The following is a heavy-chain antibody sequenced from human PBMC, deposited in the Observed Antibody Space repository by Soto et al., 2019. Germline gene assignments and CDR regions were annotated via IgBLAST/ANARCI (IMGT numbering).Heavy chain of an antibody. J-gene: IGHJ4*02. CDR1: GFTFSSYW. D-gene: IGHD6-19*01. CDR3: GRRFGGGIAVAGVGFDY. V-gene: IGHV3-7*03. Sequence: PGGSLRLSCATSGFTFSSYWMSWVRQAPGKGLEWVANIKQDGSEKYYVDSVKGRFTISRDNARNSLYLQMNSLRAEDTAMYYCGRRFGGGIAVAGVGFDYWGQGTLVTVSS. CDR2: IKQDGSEK.